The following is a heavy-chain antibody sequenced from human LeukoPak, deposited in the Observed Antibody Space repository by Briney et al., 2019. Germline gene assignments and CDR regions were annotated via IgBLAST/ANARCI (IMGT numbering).Heavy chain of an antibody. CDR2: ISSSSSYI. D-gene: IGHD3-22*01. Sequence: GGSLRLSCAASGFTFSSYSMNWVRQAPGKGLEWVSSISSSSSYIYYADSVKGRFTISRDNAKNSLYLQMNSLRAEDTAVYYCAKDEGFYDSSGYYKYWGQGTLVTVSS. J-gene: IGHJ4*02. CDR1: GFTFSSYS. CDR3: AKDEGFYDSSGYYKY. V-gene: IGHV3-21*04.